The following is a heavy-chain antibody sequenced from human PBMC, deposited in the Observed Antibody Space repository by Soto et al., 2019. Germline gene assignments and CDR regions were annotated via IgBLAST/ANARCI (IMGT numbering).Heavy chain of an antibody. J-gene: IGHJ6*04. CDR3: AWQKLPAPQTNYYDDYGCDV. CDR1: GFTFSSYG. CDR2: IWDDGSNK. V-gene: IGHV3-33*01. D-gene: IGHD3-3*01. Sequence: QVQLVESGGGVVQPGRSLTLSCAASGFTFSSYGMHWVRQAPGKGLEWVAVIWDDGSNKYYADSVKGRFTISRDNSKNTLQRQMNSQRADDTAVCYCAWQKLPAPQTNYYDDYGCDVWGKGATVTVSA.